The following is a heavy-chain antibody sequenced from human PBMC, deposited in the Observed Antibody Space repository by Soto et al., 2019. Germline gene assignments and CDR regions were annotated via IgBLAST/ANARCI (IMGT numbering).Heavy chain of an antibody. J-gene: IGHJ6*03. D-gene: IGHD5-12*01. Sequence: PGGSLRLSCAASRFALRNYWMTWVRQAPGKGLEWVASIRQDGSEIHYVDSVRGRFSISRDNAKDSVYLEMNSLRVEDTALYYCATYSGYALPMDVWGKGTTVTVSS. V-gene: IGHV3-7*01. CDR1: RFALRNYW. CDR3: ATYSGYALPMDV. CDR2: IRQDGSEI.